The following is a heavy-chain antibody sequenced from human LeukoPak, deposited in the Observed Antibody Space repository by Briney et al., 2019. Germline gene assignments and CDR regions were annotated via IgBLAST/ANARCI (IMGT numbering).Heavy chain of an antibody. V-gene: IGHV4-61*01. CDR2: IYYSGTT. CDR1: GGSVSSGSYY. Sequence: PSETLSLTCIVSGGSVSSGSYYWSWLRQPPGKGLEWIGYIYYSGTTNYNPSLRSRVTISVDTSKNQFSLNLSSVTAADTAVYYCARGAYYFDYWGQGTLVTVSS. CDR3: ARGAYYFDY. J-gene: IGHJ4*02.